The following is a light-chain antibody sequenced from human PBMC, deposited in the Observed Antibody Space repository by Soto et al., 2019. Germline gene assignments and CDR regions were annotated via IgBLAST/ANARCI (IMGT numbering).Light chain of an antibody. CDR3: LQYHNLWA. V-gene: IGKV3-15*01. Sequence: EIVLTQSPGTLSLSPGERATLSCRASQSVSSNLAWYQQKPGRAPRLLIYRASTRATGIPARFSGSGSGTEFTLTISSLQSEDFTVYSCLQYHNLWAFGQGTKVDIK. CDR2: RAS. J-gene: IGKJ1*01. CDR1: QSVSSN.